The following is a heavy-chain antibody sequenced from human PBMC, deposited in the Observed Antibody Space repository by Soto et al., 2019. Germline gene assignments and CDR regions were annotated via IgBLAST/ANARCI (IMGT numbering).Heavy chain of an antibody. CDR2: VSASGGGT. J-gene: IGHJ6*02. CDR3: AKSSSRAHYYAMDV. Sequence: GGSLRLSCAASGFTFSSYAMNWVRQAPGKGLEWVAGVSASGGGTSYADSVKGRFTISRDNSKDTLYLQMNSLRAEDTAVYYCAKSSSRAHYYAMDVWGQGTTVTVSS. V-gene: IGHV3-23*01. D-gene: IGHD2-2*01. CDR1: GFTFSSYA.